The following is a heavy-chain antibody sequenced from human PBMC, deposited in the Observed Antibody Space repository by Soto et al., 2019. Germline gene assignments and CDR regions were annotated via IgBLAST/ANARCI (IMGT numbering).Heavy chain of an antibody. Sequence: ASVKVSCKASGYTFTSYAMHWVRQAPGQRLEWMGWINAGNGNTKYSQKFQGRVTITRDTSASTAYMELSSLRSEDTAVYYCARDEVPAAMVPFGYYYYYMDVWGKGTTVTVSS. D-gene: IGHD2-2*01. J-gene: IGHJ6*03. CDR3: ARDEVPAAMVPFGYYYYYMDV. CDR2: INAGNGNT. CDR1: GYTFTSYA. V-gene: IGHV1-3*01.